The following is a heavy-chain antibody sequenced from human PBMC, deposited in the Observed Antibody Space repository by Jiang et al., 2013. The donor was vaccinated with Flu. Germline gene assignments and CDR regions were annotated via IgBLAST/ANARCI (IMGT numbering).Heavy chain of an antibody. D-gene: IGHD1-1*01. CDR3: ARDPGAYIDY. J-gene: IGHJ4*02. CDR2: ISLNSITI. V-gene: IGHV3-48*02. CDR1: GFTFGHYS. Sequence: GSLRLSCAGSGFTFGHYSMNWVRQTPGKGLEWISYISLNSITIYYADSVKGRFTISRDNAKNSLFLQMDSLRDEDTAVYYCARDPGAYIDYWGQGNPGSPSPQ.